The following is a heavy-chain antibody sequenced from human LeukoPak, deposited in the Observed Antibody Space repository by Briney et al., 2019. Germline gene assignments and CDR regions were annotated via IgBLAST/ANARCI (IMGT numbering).Heavy chain of an antibody. CDR1: GFTFSSYG. CDR3: ANLGGH. Sequence: GGSLRLSCAASGFTFSSYGMHWVRQAPGKGLEWVAVISYDGSNKYYADSVKGRFTISRGNSKNTLYLQMNSLRAEDTAVYYCANLGGHWGQGTLVTVSS. V-gene: IGHV3-30*18. D-gene: IGHD3-16*01. J-gene: IGHJ4*02. CDR2: ISYDGSNK.